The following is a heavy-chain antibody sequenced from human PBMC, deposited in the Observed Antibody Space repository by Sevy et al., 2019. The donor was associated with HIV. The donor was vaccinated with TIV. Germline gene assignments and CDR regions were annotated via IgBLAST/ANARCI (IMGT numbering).Heavy chain of an antibody. J-gene: IGHJ3*02. V-gene: IGHV1-18*01. CDR1: GYTFTSYG. D-gene: IGHD3-10*01. CDR2: ISAYNGNT. CDR3: ARDLYYYGSGSYYPDAFDI. Sequence: ASVKVSCKASGYTFTSYGISWVRQAPGQGLEWMGWISAYNGNTNYAQKLQGRVTMTTDTSTSTAYMELRSLRSDDTAGYYCARDLYYYGSGSYYPDAFDIWGQGTMVTVSS.